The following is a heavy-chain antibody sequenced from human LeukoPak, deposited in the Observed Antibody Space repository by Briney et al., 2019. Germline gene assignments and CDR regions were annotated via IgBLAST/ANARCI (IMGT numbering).Heavy chain of an antibody. D-gene: IGHD3-22*01. Sequence: GGSLRLSCAASGFPFSVYSMNWVRQAPGKGLEWVSSISGSSNYVYYADSVKGRFTIFRDNAKNSLYLHMNSLRAEDTAVYYCAKAYYDPSGYSYYFDYWGQGTLVTVSS. J-gene: IGHJ4*02. CDR3: AKAYYDPSGYSYYFDY. CDR1: GFPFSVYS. V-gene: IGHV3-21*01. CDR2: ISGSSNYV.